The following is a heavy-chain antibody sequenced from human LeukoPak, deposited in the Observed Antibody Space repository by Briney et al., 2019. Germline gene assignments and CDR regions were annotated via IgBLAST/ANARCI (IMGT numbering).Heavy chain of an antibody. J-gene: IGHJ5*02. Sequence: SETLSLTCAVSGGSFSGYYWTWIRQPPGKGLEWIGEINHSGSANYNPSLMSRVTISLGTSKNHFSLNLSSVTAADTAVYYCARDQDSSSWTRTRGFDPWGQGTLVTVSS. CDR2: INHSGSA. CDR1: GGSFSGYY. D-gene: IGHD6-13*01. CDR3: ARDQDSSSWTRTRGFDP. V-gene: IGHV4-34*01.